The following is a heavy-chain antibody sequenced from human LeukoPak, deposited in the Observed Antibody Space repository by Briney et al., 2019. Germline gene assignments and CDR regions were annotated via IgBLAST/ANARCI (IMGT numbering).Heavy chain of an antibody. D-gene: IGHD3-10*01. CDR3: AREQFYYGSGSYYNENDY. CDR2: INPNSGGT. J-gene: IGHJ4*02. V-gene: IGHV1-2*02. CDR1: GYTFTGYY. Sequence: GASVKVTCKASGYTFTGYYMHWVRQAPGQGLEWMGWINPNSGGTNYAQKFQGRVTMTRDTSISTAYMELSRLRSDDTAVYYCAREQFYYGSGSYYNENDYWGQGTLVTVSS.